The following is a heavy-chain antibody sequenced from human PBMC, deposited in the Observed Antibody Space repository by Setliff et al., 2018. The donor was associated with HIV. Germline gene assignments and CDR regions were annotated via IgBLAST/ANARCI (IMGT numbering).Heavy chain of an antibody. Sequence: PGGSLRLSCAASGFTFSSYWMSWVRQPPGKGLEWIGSIYYSGGTYYNPSLKSRVTISVDTSKSQFSLKMTSVTAADTAVYYCARGLSVYSYANVYYYHGMDVWGQGTTVTVSS. CDR2: IYYSGGT. V-gene: IGHV4-39*01. CDR3: ARGLSVYSYANVYYYHGMDV. J-gene: IGHJ6*02. CDR1: GFTFSSYW. D-gene: IGHD5-18*01.